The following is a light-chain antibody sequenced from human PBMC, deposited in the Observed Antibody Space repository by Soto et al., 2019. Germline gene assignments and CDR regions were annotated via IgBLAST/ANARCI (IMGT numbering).Light chain of an antibody. CDR2: GAS. J-gene: IGKJ4*01. CDR3: QQYSSSRLT. Sequence: EIVLTQSPGTLSLSPGERATLSCRASQSVTSSYSAWYQQKPGQAPRLLISGASSRATGIPDRFSGSGAGTDFTLTISRLEPEEFAVYYCQQYSSSRLTFGGGTKVEIK. CDR1: QSVTSSY. V-gene: IGKV3-20*01.